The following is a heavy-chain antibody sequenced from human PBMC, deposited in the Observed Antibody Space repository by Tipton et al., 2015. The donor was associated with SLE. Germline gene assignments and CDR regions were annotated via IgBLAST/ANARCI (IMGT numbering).Heavy chain of an antibody. CDR1: NGSIGSDY. V-gene: IGHV4-59*01. J-gene: IGHJ2*01. Sequence: GLVKPSETLSLTCSVSNGSIGSDYWTWIRQPPGKGLEWIGYKYYSGGTNSNPSLRSRVTISIDMSKNQFSLTLSSVTAADTAVYYCARDGGTHVLLWSDWYFDLWGRGTLVTVSS. D-gene: IGHD3-10*01. CDR2: KYYSGGT. CDR3: ARDGGTHVLLWSDWYFDL.